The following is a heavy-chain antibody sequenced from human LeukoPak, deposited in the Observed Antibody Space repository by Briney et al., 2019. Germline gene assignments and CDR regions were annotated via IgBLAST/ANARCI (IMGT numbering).Heavy chain of an antibody. CDR1: GFTVSSNY. Sequence: GGSLRLSCAASGFTVSSNYMSWVRQAPGKGLEWVSVIYSGGNAYYADSVKGRFTISRDNAKNSLYLQMNSLRAEDTAVYYCARGTYYDILTGRTLDYWGQGTLVTVSS. V-gene: IGHV3-66*01. CDR3: ARGTYYDILTGRTLDY. CDR2: IYSGGNA. J-gene: IGHJ4*02. D-gene: IGHD3-9*01.